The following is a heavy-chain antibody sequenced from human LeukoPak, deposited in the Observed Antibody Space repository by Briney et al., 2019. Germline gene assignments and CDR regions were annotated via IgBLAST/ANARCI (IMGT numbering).Heavy chain of an antibody. CDR3: ARQAKYDDRFWFDP. Sequence: GESLKISCKGSGYSFTSYWISWVRQMPGKGLEWMGIIYPGDSDTRYSPSFLGQVTISADKSISTAYLQWSSLKASDTAMYYCARQAKYDDRFWFDPWGQGTLVTVSS. CDR2: IYPGDSDT. CDR1: GYSFTSYW. J-gene: IGHJ5*02. V-gene: IGHV5-51*01. D-gene: IGHD3-22*01.